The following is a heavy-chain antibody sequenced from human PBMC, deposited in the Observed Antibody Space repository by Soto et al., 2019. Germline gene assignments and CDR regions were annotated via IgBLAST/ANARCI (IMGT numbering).Heavy chain of an antibody. CDR3: GKEPNVDYLGAFDF. CDR2: ITGSGDYT. V-gene: IGHV3-23*01. D-gene: IGHD4-17*01. CDR1: GFTFSSYA. Sequence: EVQMLESGGGLVQPGGSLRLSCAASGFTFSSYALTWVRQAPGKGLEWVSSITGSGDYTRYTDSVKGRFTITRDNAKNTLFRQMKSLRADDTAIYYGGKEPNVDYLGAFDFWGQGTMVTVSS. J-gene: IGHJ3*01.